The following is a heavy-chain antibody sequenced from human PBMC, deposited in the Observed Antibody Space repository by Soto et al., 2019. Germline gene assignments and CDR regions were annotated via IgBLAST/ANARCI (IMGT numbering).Heavy chain of an antibody. D-gene: IGHD3-3*01. CDR2: ISGTGGNT. CDR3: AKGPVFNYKGFSDY. V-gene: IGHV3-23*01. J-gene: IGHJ4*02. Sequence: GGSLRLSCATSGFSFSTYAMSWVRQAPGKGLEWVSAISGTGGNTYYADSVKGRFTISRDQSGNTLYLQMTSLRAEDTAVYYCAKGPVFNYKGFSDYWGQGTLVTVSS. CDR1: GFSFSTYA.